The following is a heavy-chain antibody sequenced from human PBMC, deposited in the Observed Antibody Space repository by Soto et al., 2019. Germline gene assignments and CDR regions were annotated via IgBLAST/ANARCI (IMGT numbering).Heavy chain of an antibody. V-gene: IGHV5-10-1*01. J-gene: IGHJ6*02. CDR2: IDPSDSYT. CDR1: GYTFTSHW. Sequence: GESLKISCKGSGYTFTSHWISWVRQMPGKGLEWMGRIDPSDSYTNYSPSFQGHVTISADKSISTAYLQWSSLKASDTAMYYCARREGPLYGMDVWGQGTTVTVSS. CDR3: ARREGPLYGMDV.